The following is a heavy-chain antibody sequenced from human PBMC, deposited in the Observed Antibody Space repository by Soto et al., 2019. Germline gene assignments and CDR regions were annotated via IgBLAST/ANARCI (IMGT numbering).Heavy chain of an antibody. V-gene: IGHV3-33*01. Sequence: GGSLRLSCAASGFTFSSYGMHWVRQAPGKGLEWVAVIWYDGSNKYYADSVKGRFTISRDNSKNTLYLQMNSLRAEDTAVYYCARDMVRPQTRRRGGNWFDPWGQGTLVTVSS. CDR1: GFTFSSYG. CDR3: ARDMVRPQTRRRGGNWFDP. J-gene: IGHJ5*02. D-gene: IGHD3-10*01. CDR2: IWYDGSNK.